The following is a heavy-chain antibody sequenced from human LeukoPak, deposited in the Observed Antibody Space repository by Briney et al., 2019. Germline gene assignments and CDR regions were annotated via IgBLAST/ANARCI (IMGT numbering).Heavy chain of an antibody. Sequence: PRGSLRLSCAASGFTFSSYSMNWVRQAPGKGLEWVSSISSSSSYIYYADSVKGRFTISRDNAKNSLYLQMNSLRAEDTAVYYCASPHLVPAVYWGQGTLVTVSS. V-gene: IGHV3-21*01. J-gene: IGHJ4*02. CDR3: ASPHLVPAVY. D-gene: IGHD2-2*01. CDR1: GFTFSSYS. CDR2: ISSSSSYI.